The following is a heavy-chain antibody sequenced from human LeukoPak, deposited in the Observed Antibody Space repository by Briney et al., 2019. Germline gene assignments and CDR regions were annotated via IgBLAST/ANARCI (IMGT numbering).Heavy chain of an antibody. CDR3: ARARSYCSSTSCPNWFDP. Sequence: SETLSLTCTVSGGSISSYYWSWIRQPAGKGLEWIGRIYTSGSTNYNPSLKSRVTMSVDTSKNQFSLKLSSVTAADTAVYHCARARSYCSSTSCPNWFDPWGQGTLVTVSS. CDR1: GGSISSYY. J-gene: IGHJ5*02. CDR2: IYTSGST. D-gene: IGHD2-2*01. V-gene: IGHV4-4*07.